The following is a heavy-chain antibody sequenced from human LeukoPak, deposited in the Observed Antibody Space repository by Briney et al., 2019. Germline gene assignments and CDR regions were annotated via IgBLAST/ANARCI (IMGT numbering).Heavy chain of an antibody. CDR2: INHNAEMI. V-gene: IGHV3-48*02. J-gene: IGHJ4*02. Sequence: GGSLRLSCDGSGFPFGSYVMSWVRQAPGKGLEWIAYINHNAEMIFYPDFVEGRFTISRDNPKKSLYLQMNALRYEDTAIYYCARDHDWAFDLWGQGTLVTVSS. D-gene: IGHD3-9*01. CDR3: ARDHDWAFDL. CDR1: GFPFGSYV.